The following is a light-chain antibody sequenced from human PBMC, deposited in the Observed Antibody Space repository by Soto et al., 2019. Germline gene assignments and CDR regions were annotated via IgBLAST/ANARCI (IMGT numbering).Light chain of an antibody. CDR3: QHYNNWPPWT. J-gene: IGKJ1*01. CDR1: LSVRTN. V-gene: IGKV3-15*01. CDR2: GAS. Sequence: EVVMTQTPATLSVSPGERATLSCRASLSVRTNLAWYQQKPGQAPRLLMYGASRRATGVPARFSGSGSGTEFTLTISSLQSEDFAVYYCQHYNNWPPWTFGQGTKVEIK.